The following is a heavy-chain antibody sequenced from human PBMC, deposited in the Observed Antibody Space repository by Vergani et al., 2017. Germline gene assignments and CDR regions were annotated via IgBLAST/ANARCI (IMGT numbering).Heavy chain of an antibody. CDR1: GFRFREHG. CDR2: ISGHDHRT. J-gene: IGHJ6*03. V-gene: IGHV3-23*01. Sequence: EVQLLESGGGSVQPGESLRLSCVASGFRFREHGMNWVCQAPGKGLEWVSGISGHDHRTLYADSVKGRFTISRDNSKNTLYLQMNSLRAEDTAVYYCAKDITLGEQLAIYYMDVWGKGP. D-gene: IGHD6-6*01. CDR3: AKDITLGEQLAIYYMDV.